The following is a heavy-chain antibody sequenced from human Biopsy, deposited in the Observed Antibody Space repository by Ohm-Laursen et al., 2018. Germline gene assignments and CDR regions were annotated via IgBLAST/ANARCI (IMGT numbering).Heavy chain of an antibody. CDR1: GGSVTGYY. J-gene: IGHJ4*02. D-gene: IGHD2-15*01. Sequence: SQTLSLTCDVSGGSVTGYYWSWIRQPPDKGLEWIGYIYYSGTTSYSPFLESRATISVDTSKRQLSLRLNSVTAADTAVYYCASLGRYCSGENCYGIDYWGQGTLVTVSS. V-gene: IGHV4-59*02. CDR3: ASLGRYCSGENCYGIDY. CDR2: IYYSGTT.